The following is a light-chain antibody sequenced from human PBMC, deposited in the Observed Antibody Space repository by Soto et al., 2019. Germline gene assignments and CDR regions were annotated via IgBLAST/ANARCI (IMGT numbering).Light chain of an antibody. CDR2: GVS. Sequence: EVGMTQSPATLSVSPGERATLSCRASQSVSSNLAWYQQKPGQAPRLLIYGVSTRATGIPARFSGSGSETKFTLTISSLQSEDFAVYYCQQYNNWPPQITFGQGTRLEIK. V-gene: IGKV3-15*01. J-gene: IGKJ5*01. CDR3: QQYNNWPPQIT. CDR1: QSVSSN.